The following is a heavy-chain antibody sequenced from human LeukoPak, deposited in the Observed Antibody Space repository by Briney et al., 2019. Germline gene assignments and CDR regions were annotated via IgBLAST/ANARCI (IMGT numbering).Heavy chain of an antibody. J-gene: IGHJ4*02. CDR2: INHSGST. Sequence: SETVSLTCAVYGGSFRGYYWIWLRQPPGKGRVWIGEINHSGSTNYNESLKSRVTISVDTSKNPSSLKLSSVTAAETAVYYCARADLHDILTGCQRGPFRRWGQGTLVTVSS. D-gene: IGHD3-9*01. CDR1: GGSFRGYY. V-gene: IGHV4-34*01. CDR3: ARADLHDILTGCQRGPFRR.